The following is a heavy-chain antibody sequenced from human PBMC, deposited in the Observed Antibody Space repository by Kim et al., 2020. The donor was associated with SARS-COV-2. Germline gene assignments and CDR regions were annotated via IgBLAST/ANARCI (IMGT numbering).Heavy chain of an antibody. CDR1: GFTFSSYA. CDR2: ISYDGSNK. Sequence: GGSLRLSCAASGFTFSSYAMHWVRQAPGKGLEWLAFISYDGSNKYYADSVKGRFTISRDNSKNTLYLQMNSLRAEDTAVYYCARDSGAVDSSSCYSVFLTDYYDYGTDVWGQGTTVTVSS. V-gene: IGHV3-30*19. CDR3: ARDSGAVDSSSCYSVFLTDYYDYGTDV. D-gene: IGHD6-13*01. J-gene: IGHJ6*02.